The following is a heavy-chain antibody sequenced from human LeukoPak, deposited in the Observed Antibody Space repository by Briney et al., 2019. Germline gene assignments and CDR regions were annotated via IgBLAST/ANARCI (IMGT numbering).Heavy chain of an antibody. Sequence: SETLSLTCAVYGGSFSGYYWSWIRQPPGKGLEWIGEINHSGSTNYNPSLKSRVTISVDTSKNQFSLKLSSVTAADTAVYYCARTSGYDYVIDYWGQGTLVTVSS. CDR3: ARTSGYDYVIDY. V-gene: IGHV4-34*01. CDR2: INHSGST. D-gene: IGHD5-12*01. J-gene: IGHJ4*02. CDR1: GGSFSGYY.